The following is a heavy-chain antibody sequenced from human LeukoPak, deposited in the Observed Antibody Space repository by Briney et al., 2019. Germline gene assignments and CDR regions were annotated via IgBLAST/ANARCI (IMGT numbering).Heavy chain of an antibody. CDR2: IIPIFGTA. J-gene: IGHJ4*02. CDR1: VGTFSSYA. Sequence: SVKVSCKASVGTFSSYAISWVRQAPGQGLEWMGRIIPIFGTANYAQKFQGRVTITADKSTSTAYMELSSLRSEDTAVYYRARAPRPNSCSSNYWGQGTLVTVSS. CDR3: ARAPRPNSCSSNY. D-gene: IGHD2-2*01. V-gene: IGHV1-69*06.